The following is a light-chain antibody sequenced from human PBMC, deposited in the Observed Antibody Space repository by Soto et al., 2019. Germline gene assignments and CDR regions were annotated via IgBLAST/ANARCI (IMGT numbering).Light chain of an antibody. Sequence: QSVLTQPASVSGSPGQSITVSCTGTSSDIGVYNYVSWYQQHPGKAPKLMIYEVRNRPSGVSTRFSGSKSGNTASLTISGIQAEDDVDYYCSSYTTSTTYVFGTGTKVTVL. CDR1: SSDIGVYNY. CDR2: EVR. J-gene: IGLJ1*01. CDR3: SSYTTSTTYV. V-gene: IGLV2-14*01.